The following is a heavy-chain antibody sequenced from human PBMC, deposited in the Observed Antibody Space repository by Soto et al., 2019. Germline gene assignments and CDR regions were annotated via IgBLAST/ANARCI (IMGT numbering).Heavy chain of an antibody. CDR2: IVVGSGNT. D-gene: IGHD1-1*01. V-gene: IGHV1-58*01. CDR1: GFTFTSSA. Sequence: SVKVSCKASGFTFTSSAVQWVRQARGQRLEWIGWIVVGSGNTNYAQKFQERVTITRDMSTSTAYMELSSLRSEDTAVYYCARLVQLDTDGYYYYGMDVWGQGTTVTVSS. J-gene: IGHJ6*02. CDR3: ARLVQLDTDGYYYYGMDV.